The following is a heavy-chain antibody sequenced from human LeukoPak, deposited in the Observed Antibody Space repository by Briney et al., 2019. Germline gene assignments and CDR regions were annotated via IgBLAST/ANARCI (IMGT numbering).Heavy chain of an antibody. J-gene: IGHJ4*02. CDR2: IYYSGSA. Sequence: SETLSLTCTVSGGSISSGDHYWNWIRQHPGKGLEWIGYIYYSGSAYYNPSLKSRVTISIDTSKNQFFLKLSSVTAADTAVYYCSSNYYGSGSYRSWDYWGQGTLVTASS. CDR1: GGSISSGDHY. CDR3: SSNYYGSGSYRSWDY. V-gene: IGHV4-31*03. D-gene: IGHD3-10*01.